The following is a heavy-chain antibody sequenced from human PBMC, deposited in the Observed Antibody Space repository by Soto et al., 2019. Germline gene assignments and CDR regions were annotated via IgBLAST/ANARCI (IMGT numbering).Heavy chain of an antibody. Sequence: QVPLVQSGAEVKKPGASVKVSCTASGYTFTDCSIHWVRQAPGRGLEWMGWINTGHGNTQYSLKFQDRVTITRESSASTAYMELSSLASEDTAVYYCARAPWRATCSYWYFDVWGRGTLVTVSS. CDR2: INTGHGNT. V-gene: IGHV1-3*04. CDR3: ARAPWRATCSYWYFDV. CDR1: GYTFTDCS. D-gene: IGHD1-1*01. J-gene: IGHJ2*01.